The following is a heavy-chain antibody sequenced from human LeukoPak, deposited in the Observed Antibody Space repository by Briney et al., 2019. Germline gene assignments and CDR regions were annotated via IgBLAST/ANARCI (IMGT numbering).Heavy chain of an antibody. Sequence: SSETLSLTCTVSGGSISSYYWSWIRRPAGKGLEWIGRIFPSGSTNYNPSLKSPFTMSVDTSKNQFSLKLSSVTAADTAVYYCARDLYCSGDTCYETENWFDPWGQGTLVTVSS. CDR1: GGSISSYY. CDR3: ARDLYCSGDTCYETENWFDP. V-gene: IGHV4-4*07. J-gene: IGHJ5*02. D-gene: IGHD2-15*01. CDR2: IFPSGST.